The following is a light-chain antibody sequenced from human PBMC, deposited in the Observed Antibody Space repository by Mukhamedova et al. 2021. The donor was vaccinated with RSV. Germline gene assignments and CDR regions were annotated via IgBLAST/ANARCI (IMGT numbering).Light chain of an antibody. CDR3: SSYTSSSTLYV. V-gene: IGLV2-18*02. Sequence: TVLRPMIYGVSIQASGVPDGFSGSKSGNTASMTISGLQAEDEADYYCSSYTSSSTLYVFGTGTKVTVL. CDR2: GVS. J-gene: IGLJ1*01.